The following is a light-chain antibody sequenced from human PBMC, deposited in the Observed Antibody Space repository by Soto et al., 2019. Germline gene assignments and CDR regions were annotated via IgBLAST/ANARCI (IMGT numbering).Light chain of an antibody. CDR1: SSDVGGYNY. CDR3: SSYAASDSFVV. V-gene: IGLV2-8*01. J-gene: IGLJ2*01. Sequence: QSALTQPPSASGSPGQSVTISCTGTSSDVGGYNYVSWYQHHPDKAPKLIIYEVYKRPSGVPDRFSCSKSGNTASLTVSGLEAEDEAQYYCSSYAASDSFVVFGGGTKLTVL. CDR2: EVY.